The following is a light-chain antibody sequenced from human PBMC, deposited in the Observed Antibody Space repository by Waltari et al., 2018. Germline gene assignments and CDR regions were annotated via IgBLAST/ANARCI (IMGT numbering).Light chain of an antibody. CDR2: EVI. Sequence: QSALTQPASVSGSPGQSITISCPGPSSDVGFYNFVSWYQQHPDKAPKLMVYEVIERPSGVSTRFSGSKAGNTASLTISGLQAEDEADYYCCSYAGRNIWVFGGGTKVTVL. V-gene: IGLV2-23*02. CDR3: CSYAGRNIWV. J-gene: IGLJ3*02. CDR1: SSDVGFYNF.